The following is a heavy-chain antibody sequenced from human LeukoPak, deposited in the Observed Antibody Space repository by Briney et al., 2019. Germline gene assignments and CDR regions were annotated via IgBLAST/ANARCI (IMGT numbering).Heavy chain of an antibody. CDR1: GYTFTSYA. J-gene: IGHJ6*02. CDR2: INTNTGNP. CDR3: ARDLRRAAAATYYYYGMDV. V-gene: IGHV7-4-1*02. Sequence: ASVKVSCKASGYTFTSYAMNWVRQAPGQGLEWMGWINTNTGNPTYAQGFTGRFVFSLDTSVSTAYLQISSLKAEDTAVYYCARDLRRAAAATYYYYGMDVWGQGTTVTVSS. D-gene: IGHD6-13*01.